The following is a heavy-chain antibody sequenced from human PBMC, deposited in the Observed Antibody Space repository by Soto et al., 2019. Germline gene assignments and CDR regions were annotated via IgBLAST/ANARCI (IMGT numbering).Heavy chain of an antibody. Sequence: PGGSLRLSCTASGFTFRSYGMSWVRQAPGKGLEWVSGISGSGGGTYYADSVRGRFTISRDNSKNTLYLQMNSLRAEDTAVYYCAKEQTTVYGEPIDYWGQGTLVTVSS. J-gene: IGHJ4*02. CDR1: GFTFRSYG. V-gene: IGHV3-23*01. D-gene: IGHD4-17*01. CDR2: ISGSGGGT. CDR3: AKEQTTVYGEPIDY.